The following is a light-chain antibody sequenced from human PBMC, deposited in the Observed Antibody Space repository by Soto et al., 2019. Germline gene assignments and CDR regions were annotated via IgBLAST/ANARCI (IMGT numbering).Light chain of an antibody. V-gene: IGKV1-9*01. CDR1: QGISSY. CDR3: QKLNSYPLT. CDR2: AAS. J-gene: IGKJ4*01. Sequence: DIKLTQSPSFLSASVGDRVTITCRASQGISSYFAWYQQKPGKAPKLLIYAASTLQSGVPSGFSGSGSGTEVTLTISSLQPEDFASYYCQKLNSYPLTFGGGTKVEIK.